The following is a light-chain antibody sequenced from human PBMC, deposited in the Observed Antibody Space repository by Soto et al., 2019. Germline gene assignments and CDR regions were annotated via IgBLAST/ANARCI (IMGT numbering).Light chain of an antibody. CDR2: LNSDGSH. CDR1: SGHSSYA. J-gene: IGLJ3*02. Sequence: QLVLTQSPSASDSLGASVKLTCTLSSGHSSYAIAWHHQQPEKGPRYLMKLNSDGSHSKVDGIPDRFSGSSSGAERYLTIASLQSEDEADYYCQTWGTGPWVFGGGTKLTVL. V-gene: IGLV4-69*01. CDR3: QTWGTGPWV.